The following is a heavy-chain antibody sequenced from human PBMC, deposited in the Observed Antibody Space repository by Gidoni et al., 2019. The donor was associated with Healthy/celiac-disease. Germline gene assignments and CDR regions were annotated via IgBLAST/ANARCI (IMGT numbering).Heavy chain of an antibody. J-gene: IGHJ4*02. CDR3: ARATDGSGSYYNPYYFDY. CDR2: IYYSGST. V-gene: IGHV4-31*03. CDR1: VGSISSGGYY. D-gene: IGHD3-10*01. Sequence: VQLQESGPGLVKPSQTLSLTCTVSVGSISSGGYYWSWIRQHPGKGLEWLGYIYYSGSTYYNPSLKSRVTISVDTSKNQFSLKLSSVTAADTAVYYCARATDGSGSYYNPYYFDYWGQGTLVTVSS.